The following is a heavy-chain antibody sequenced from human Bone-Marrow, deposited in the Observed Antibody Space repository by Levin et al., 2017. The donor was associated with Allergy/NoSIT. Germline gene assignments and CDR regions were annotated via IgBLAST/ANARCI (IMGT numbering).Heavy chain of an antibody. J-gene: IGHJ2*01. V-gene: IGHV3-48*03. Sequence: PGGSLRLSCAASGFTFSSYEMNWVRLAPGKGLEWISYISSSGTTKYYADSVKGRFTISSKNSLYLQMNSLRAEDTAIYYCARDKSSDGVTPDWYFDLWGRGTLVTVSS. CDR3: ARDKSSDGVTPDWYFDL. CDR2: ISSSGTTK. D-gene: IGHD2-21*02. CDR1: GFTFSSYE.